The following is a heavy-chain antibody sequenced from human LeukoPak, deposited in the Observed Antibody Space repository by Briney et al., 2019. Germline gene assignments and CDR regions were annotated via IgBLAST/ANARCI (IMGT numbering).Heavy chain of an antibody. Sequence: SETLSLTCTVSGGSISSSSYYWGWIRQPPGKGLEWIGSIYYSGSTYYNPSLKSRVTISVDTSKNQFSLKLSSVTAADTAVYYCARDYSSGCLDYWGQGTLVTVSS. J-gene: IGHJ4*02. V-gene: IGHV4-39*07. CDR2: IYYSGST. CDR1: GGSISSSSYY. D-gene: IGHD6-19*01. CDR3: ARDYSSGCLDY.